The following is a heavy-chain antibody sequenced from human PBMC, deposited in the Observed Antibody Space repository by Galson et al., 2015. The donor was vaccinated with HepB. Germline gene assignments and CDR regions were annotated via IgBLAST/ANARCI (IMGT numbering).Heavy chain of an antibody. CDR1: GFAFSNYW. Sequence: SLRLSCAASGFAFSNYWMTWVRQAPGRGLEWVANIKQDGTEIYYMDSVKGRFTISRDNAKNSLFLQMNSLRAEDTALYYCARNFSYGSSGYYDRYYFDYWGQGTLVTVSS. J-gene: IGHJ4*02. CDR2: IKQDGTEI. V-gene: IGHV3-7*03. D-gene: IGHD3-22*01. CDR3: ARNFSYGSSGYYDRYYFDY.